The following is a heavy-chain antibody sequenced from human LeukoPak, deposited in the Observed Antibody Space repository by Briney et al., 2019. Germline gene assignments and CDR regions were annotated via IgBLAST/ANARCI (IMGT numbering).Heavy chain of an antibody. CDR1: GFTFDDYA. CDR3: AKDAYGGATFFYYMDV. J-gene: IGHJ6*03. D-gene: IGHD2/OR15-2a*01. CDR2: ISWNSGNI. V-gene: IGHV3-9*01. Sequence: GGSLRLSCAGSGFTFDDYAMRWVRQTPGKGLEWVSGISWNSGNIAYADFVGGRFTISRDNAKNSLSLQMNSLSDEDTAVYYCAKDAYGGATFFYYMDVWGKGTTVTVSS.